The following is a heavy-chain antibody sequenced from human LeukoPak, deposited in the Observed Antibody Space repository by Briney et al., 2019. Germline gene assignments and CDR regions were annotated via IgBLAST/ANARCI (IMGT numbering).Heavy chain of an antibody. CDR2: ISAYNGNT. Sequence: ASVKVSCKASGYTFTNYGISWVRQAPGQGLEWMGWISAYNGNTNYAQKLQGRVTMTTDTSTSTAYMELRSPRSDDTAVYYCASGSANWYYYMDVWGKGTTVTVSS. V-gene: IGHV1-18*01. CDR1: GYTFTNYG. J-gene: IGHJ6*03. CDR3: ASGSANWYYYMDV.